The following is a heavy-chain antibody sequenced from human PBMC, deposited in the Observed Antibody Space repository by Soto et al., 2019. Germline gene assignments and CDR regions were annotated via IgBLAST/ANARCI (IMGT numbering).Heavy chain of an antibody. CDR2: ISGSGGTT. D-gene: IGHD6-13*01. Sequence: EVQLLESGGGLVQPGGSLSLSCAASGFTFTSSAMSWVRQAPGKGLEWVSAISGSGGTTFYVDSVKGRFTISRDNSKNTLYLQMNSLRAEDTAIYYCASPPGGYRSSWYYFAYWGQGALVTVSS. CDR1: GFTFTSSA. J-gene: IGHJ4*02. V-gene: IGHV3-23*01. CDR3: ASPPGGYRSSWYYFAY.